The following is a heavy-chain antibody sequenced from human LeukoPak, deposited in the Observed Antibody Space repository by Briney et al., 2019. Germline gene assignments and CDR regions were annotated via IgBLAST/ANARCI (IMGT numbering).Heavy chain of an antibody. V-gene: IGHV3-74*01. J-gene: IGHJ4*02. Sequence: GGSLRLSCAASGFAFSSYWMHWVRQAPGKGLVWVSRINSDGSSTSYADSVKGRFTISRDNAKNTLYLQMNSLRAEDTAVYYCARDRGYDLGTDYWGQGTLVTVSS. CDR2: INSDGSST. CDR1: GFAFSSYW. D-gene: IGHD3-10*01. CDR3: ARDRGYDLGTDY.